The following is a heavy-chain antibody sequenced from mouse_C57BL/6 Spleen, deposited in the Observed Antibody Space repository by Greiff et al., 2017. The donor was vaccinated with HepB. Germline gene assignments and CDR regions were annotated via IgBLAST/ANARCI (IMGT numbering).Heavy chain of an antibody. CDR3: ARFGWLRRDWYFDV. V-gene: IGHV1-42*01. D-gene: IGHD2-2*01. CDR1: GYSFTGYY. Sequence: EVQLQQSGPELVKPGASVKISCKASGYSFTGYYMNWVKQSPEKSLEWIGEINPSTGGTTYNQKFKAKATLTVDKSSSTAYMQLKSLTSEDSAVYYCARFGWLRRDWYFDVWGTGTTVTVSS. J-gene: IGHJ1*03. CDR2: INPSTGGT.